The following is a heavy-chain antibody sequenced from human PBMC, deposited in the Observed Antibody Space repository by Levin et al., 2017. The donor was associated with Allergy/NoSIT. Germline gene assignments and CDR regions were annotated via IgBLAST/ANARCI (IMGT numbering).Heavy chain of an antibody. V-gene: IGHV3-74*01. CDR1: GFTFSSYW. CDR2: INSDGSSR. J-gene: IGHJ6*02. CDR3: ARGSSISWYGMDV. D-gene: IGHD6-13*01. Sequence: GGSPRLSCAASGFTFSSYWMHWVRQAPGKGLVWVSRINSDGSSRSYADSVKGRFTISRDNAKNTLYLQMNSLRAEDTAVYYCARGSSISWYGMDVWGQGTTVTVSS.